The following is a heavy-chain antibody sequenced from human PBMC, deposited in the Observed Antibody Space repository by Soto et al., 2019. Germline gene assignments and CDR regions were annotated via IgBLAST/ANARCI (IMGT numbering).Heavy chain of an antibody. D-gene: IGHD3-22*01. Sequence: GGSLRLSCAASGFTFGRYGMHWVRQAPGKGLEWVALIWNDGIRKVYVDSVKGRFTISRDNSKNTLDLQMNSLRAEDTAVYYCARDDDYEANAFDYWGPGTLVTVSS. CDR2: IWNDGIRK. CDR3: ARDDDYEANAFDY. CDR1: GFTFGRYG. J-gene: IGHJ4*02. V-gene: IGHV3-33*01.